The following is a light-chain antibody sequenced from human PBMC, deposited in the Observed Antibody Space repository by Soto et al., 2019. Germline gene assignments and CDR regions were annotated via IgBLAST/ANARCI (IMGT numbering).Light chain of an antibody. CDR2: LNSDGSH. CDR3: QTWGTGIVV. CDR1: SGHSSYA. V-gene: IGLV4-69*01. J-gene: IGLJ7*01. Sequence: QPVLTQSPSASASLGASVKLTCTLSSGHSSYAIAWHQQQPKKGPRYLMKLNSDGSHSKGDGIPDRFSGSSSGAERYLTISSLQSEDEADYYCQTWGTGIVVFGGGTQLTVL.